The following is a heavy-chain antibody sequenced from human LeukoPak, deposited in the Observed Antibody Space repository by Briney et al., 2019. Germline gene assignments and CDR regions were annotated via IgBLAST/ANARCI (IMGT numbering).Heavy chain of an antibody. Sequence: GGSLRLSCAASGFTFSDYYLSWIRQAPGKGLESGSYISQSGSTIYYADAVKVRFSVSRENAKNSRCLQMNRLRAEDTAVYYCARDSNARGNIGNDMAVWGNGTTVTVSS. V-gene: IGHV3-11*01. CDR2: ISQSGSTI. D-gene: IGHD2-8*01. CDR3: ARDSNARGNIGNDMAV. CDR1: GFTFSDYY. J-gene: IGHJ6*03.